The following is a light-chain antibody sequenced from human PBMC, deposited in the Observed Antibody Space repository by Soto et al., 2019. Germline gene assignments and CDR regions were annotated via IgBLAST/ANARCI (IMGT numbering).Light chain of an antibody. CDR2: EVT. Sequence: QSALTQPPSASGSPGQSVTISCTGSSSDFGYYNYVSWYQQRPGKAPKLMIYEVTKRPSGVPDRFSGSKSGTTASLTISGLQAEDEAEYYCSSSAGSNKPVFGGGTKLTVL. CDR3: SSSAGSNKPV. J-gene: IGLJ2*01. CDR1: SSDFGYYNY. V-gene: IGLV2-8*01.